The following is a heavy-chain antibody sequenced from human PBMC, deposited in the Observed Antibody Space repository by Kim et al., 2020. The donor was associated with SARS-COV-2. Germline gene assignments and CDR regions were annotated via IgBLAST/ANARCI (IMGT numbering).Heavy chain of an antibody. Sequence: GSLRLSCAASGFTVSSNYMSWVRQAPGKGLEWVSVIYSGGSTYYADSVKGRFTISRDNSKNTLYLQMNSLRAEDTAVYYCAREPNWNYDADDAFDIWGQGTMVTVSS. D-gene: IGHD1-7*01. V-gene: IGHV3-53*01. CDR1: GFTVSSNY. J-gene: IGHJ3*02. CDR3: AREPNWNYDADDAFDI. CDR2: IYSGGST.